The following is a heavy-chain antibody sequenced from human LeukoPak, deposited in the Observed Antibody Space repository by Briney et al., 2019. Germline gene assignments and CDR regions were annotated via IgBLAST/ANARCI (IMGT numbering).Heavy chain of an antibody. V-gene: IGHV3-7*01. CDR3: AKMKTGS. CDR1: GYSFSIYW. Sequence: GGPLRLSCAASGYSFSIYWMHWVRQAPGKGLEWVANIKPDGSEKYYVDSVKGRFTISRDNAKNSLYLQMNSLRAEDTAVYYCAKMKTGSWGQGTLVTVSS. CDR2: IKPDGSEK. J-gene: IGHJ5*02. D-gene: IGHD3-10*01.